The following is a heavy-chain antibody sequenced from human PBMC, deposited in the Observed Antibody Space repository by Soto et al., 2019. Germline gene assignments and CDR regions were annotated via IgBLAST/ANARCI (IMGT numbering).Heavy chain of an antibody. Sequence: QVQLQESGPGLVKPSETLSLTCTVSGGSISSYYWSWIRQAPGKGLEWIGYIYYSGSTNYNPSLKRRVPLSVDTSKNQFSLKRSSVTAADTAVYYCASGGYSYGQGDFDYWGQGTLVTVSS. CDR1: GGSISSYY. J-gene: IGHJ4*02. CDR3: ASGGYSYGQGDFDY. V-gene: IGHV4-59*01. CDR2: IYYSGST. D-gene: IGHD5-18*01.